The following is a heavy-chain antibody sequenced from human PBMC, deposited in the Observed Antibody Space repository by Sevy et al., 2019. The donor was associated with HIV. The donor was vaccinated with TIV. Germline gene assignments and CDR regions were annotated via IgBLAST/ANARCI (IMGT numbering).Heavy chain of an antibody. CDR2: MNPNSSNT. CDR1: GYTFTSYD. V-gene: IGHV1-8*03. CDR3: ARGGGYSSGWPVYYYYYGMDV. D-gene: IGHD6-19*01. J-gene: IGHJ6*02. Sequence: AAVKVSCKASGYTFTSYDINWVRQATRQGLERMGWMNPNSSNTGYAQKFQGRVTITRNTSVSTAYMELSSLRSEDTAVYYCARGGGYSSGWPVYYYYYGMDVWGQGTTVTVSS.